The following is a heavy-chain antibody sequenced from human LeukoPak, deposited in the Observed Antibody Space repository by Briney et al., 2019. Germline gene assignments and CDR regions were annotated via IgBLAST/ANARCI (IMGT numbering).Heavy chain of an antibody. D-gene: IGHD2-2*01. CDR3: ARGGVVPAARNWFDP. Sequence: PVELSCSASGRIYISFVIGGVRQAAGQGGEGLGGRIHIFGTANYAQKFQGRVTITADKSTSTAYMELSSLRSEDTAVYYCARGGVVPAARNWFDPWGQGTLVTVSS. J-gene: IGHJ5*02. CDR1: GRIYISFV. V-gene: IGHV1-69*06. CDR2: RIHIFGTA.